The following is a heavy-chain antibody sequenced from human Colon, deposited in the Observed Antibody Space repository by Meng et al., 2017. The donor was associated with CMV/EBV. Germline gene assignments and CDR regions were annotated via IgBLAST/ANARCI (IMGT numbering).Heavy chain of an antibody. CDR3: ARDIFWGQSDY. CDR2: IKNDGSAT. J-gene: IGHJ4*02. Sequence: EVQLVESGGGVVQPGGAVTLSCEVSGFIFSNYWMHWVRQAPGKGLVWISLIKNDGSATGYADSVKGRFTISRDNAKNTLYLQMNSLRAEDTAMYYCARDIFWGQSDYWGQGTLVTVAS. CDR1: GFIFSNYW. D-gene: IGHD3-9*01. V-gene: IGHV3-74*01.